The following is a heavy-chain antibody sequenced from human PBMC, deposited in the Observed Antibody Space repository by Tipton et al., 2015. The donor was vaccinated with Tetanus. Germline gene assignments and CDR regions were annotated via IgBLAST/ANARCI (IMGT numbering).Heavy chain of an antibody. V-gene: IGHV3-23*01. CDR3: AKAEGETLLEYNWLGP. Sequence: SLRLSCAASGFTFSSYAMSWVRQAPGKGLEWVSAISGSGGSTYYADSVKGRFTISRDNSKNTLYLQMNSLRAEDTAVYYCAKAEGETLLEYNWLGPWGQGTLVTVAS. J-gene: IGHJ5*02. D-gene: IGHD3-10*01. CDR2: ISGSGGST. CDR1: GFTFSSYA.